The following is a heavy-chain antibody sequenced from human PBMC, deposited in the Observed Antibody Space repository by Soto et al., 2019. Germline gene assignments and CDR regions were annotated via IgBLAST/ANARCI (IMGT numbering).Heavy chain of an antibody. J-gene: IGHJ6*01. V-gene: IGHV4-31*03. D-gene: IGHD2-15*01. CDR3: ARERVLGDGGGFDV. CDR1: GAAVSGGGQY. Sequence: QVHLQESGPGLLKPSQTLSLTCTVSGAAVSGGGQYWNWVRQLPGKGLEWIGNIYYIGSTDYNPSLKSRVTISFDTSKNQFSLKLISVTAADTAVYYCARERVLGDGGGFDVW. CDR2: IYYIGST.